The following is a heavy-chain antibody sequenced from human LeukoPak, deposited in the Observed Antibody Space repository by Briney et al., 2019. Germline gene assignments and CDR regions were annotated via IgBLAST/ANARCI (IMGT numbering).Heavy chain of an antibody. Sequence: GGSLRLSCAASGFTLSSYGMHWGRQAPGKGLEWVAVISHDGSYKYYGDSVKGRFSISRDNSKNTLYLQMNSLRAEDTAVYYCAKDGNKYYGSGSYFDYWGQGTLVTVSS. J-gene: IGHJ4*02. D-gene: IGHD3-10*01. V-gene: IGHV3-30*18. CDR3: AKDGNKYYGSGSYFDY. CDR1: GFTLSSYG. CDR2: ISHDGSYK.